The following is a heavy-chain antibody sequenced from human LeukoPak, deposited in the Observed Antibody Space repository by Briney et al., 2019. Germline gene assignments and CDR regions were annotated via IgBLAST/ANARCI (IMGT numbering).Heavy chain of an antibody. J-gene: IGHJ5*02. CDR2: ISYVETSK. CDR1: GFTFSSYA. D-gene: IGHD3-22*01. CDR3: AKTLGYSGYFSP. Sequence: GGSLRLSCAASGFTFSSYAMHWVRQAPGKGLEWVAVISYVETSKYYADSVKGRFTISRDNSKNMVYLQMNSLRAEDTAVYYCAKTLGYSGYFSPWGQGTLVTVSS. V-gene: IGHV3-30-3*02.